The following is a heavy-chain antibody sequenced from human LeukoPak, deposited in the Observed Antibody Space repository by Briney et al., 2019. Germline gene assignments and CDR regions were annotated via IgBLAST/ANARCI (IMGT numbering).Heavy chain of an antibody. CDR2: ISSGRGTI. CDR3: ARESQLFYGMDV. D-gene: IGHD2-2*01. Sequence: GGSLRFSCAASGFTFSIYSMNWVRQAPGKGLEWVSSISSGRGTIYYADSVKGRFTISRDTAKNSLYLQMNSLRAEDTAVYYCARESQLFYGMDVWGQGTTVTVSS. J-gene: IGHJ6*02. V-gene: IGHV3-48*01. CDR1: GFTFSIYS.